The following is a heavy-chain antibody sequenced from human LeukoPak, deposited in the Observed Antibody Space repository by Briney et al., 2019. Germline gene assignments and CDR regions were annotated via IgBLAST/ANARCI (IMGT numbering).Heavy chain of an antibody. CDR2: IHSSGNYI. Sequence: GGSLRLSCTASASGVDFSSHSMNWVRQARGKGLEWISYIHSSGNYIFDAASVKGRYTVSRDNARNSLYLQMNSLRAEDTAIYYCAREYNSRATFDYWGQGTLVTVSS. CDR1: ASGVDFSSHS. D-gene: IGHD1-14*01. V-gene: IGHV3-21*05. CDR3: AREYNSRATFDY. J-gene: IGHJ4*02.